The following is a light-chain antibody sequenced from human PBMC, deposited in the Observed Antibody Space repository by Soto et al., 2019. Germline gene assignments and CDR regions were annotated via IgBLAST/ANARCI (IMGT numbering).Light chain of an antibody. CDR1: SSDVGGYNY. CDR2: EVS. CDR3: SSYAGSNNHVV. V-gene: IGLV2-8*01. Sequence: QSALTQPPSASGSPGQSVTISCTGTSSDVGGYNYVSWYQQHPGKAPKLMIYEVSKRPSGVPDRLSGSKSGNTASLTVSGLQAEDEADYYCSSYAGSNNHVVFGGGTQLTVL. J-gene: IGLJ2*01.